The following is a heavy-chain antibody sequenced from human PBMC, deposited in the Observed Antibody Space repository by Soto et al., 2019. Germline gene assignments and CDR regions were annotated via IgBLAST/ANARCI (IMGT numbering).Heavy chain of an antibody. D-gene: IGHD2-2*01. Sequence: EVQLVESGGGLVQPGGSLRLSCAASGFTFSSYWMSWVRQAPGKGLEWVANIKQDGSENYYVDSVKGRFTISRDNAKNSLYLQMNSLRVEDTAVYYCARGRFAVVPFDYWGQGILVTVSS. CDR1: GFTFSSYW. CDR3: ARGRFAVVPFDY. J-gene: IGHJ4*02. CDR2: IKQDGSEN. V-gene: IGHV3-7*05.